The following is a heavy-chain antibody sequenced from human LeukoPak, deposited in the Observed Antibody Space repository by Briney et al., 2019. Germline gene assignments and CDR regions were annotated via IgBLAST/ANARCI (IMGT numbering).Heavy chain of an antibody. CDR1: GYTFTGYY. CDR3: AKDRHYDSSWYGAGDY. J-gene: IGHJ4*02. Sequence: ASVKVSCKASGYTFTGYYMHWVRQAPGQGLEWMGWINPNSGGTNYAQKFQGRVTMTRDTSISTAYMELSSLRAEDTAVYYCAKDRHYDSSWYGAGDYWGQGTLVTVSS. V-gene: IGHV1-2*02. D-gene: IGHD6-13*01. CDR2: INPNSGGT.